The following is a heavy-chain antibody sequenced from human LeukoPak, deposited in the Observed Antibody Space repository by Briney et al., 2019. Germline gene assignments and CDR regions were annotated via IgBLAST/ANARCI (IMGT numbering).Heavy chain of an antibody. D-gene: IGHD3-22*01. Sequence: GGSLRHSCAASGFTFSSFWIHWVRQVPGKGLVWVSLINRDGSSTMYADSVKGRFTISRDNIKNTLYLQMNSLRAEDTAVYYCARDVGGYYDTSGYLDFWGQGTLVTVSS. CDR3: ARDVGGYYDTSGYLDF. V-gene: IGHV3-74*03. CDR1: GFTFSSFW. CDR2: INRDGSST. J-gene: IGHJ4*02.